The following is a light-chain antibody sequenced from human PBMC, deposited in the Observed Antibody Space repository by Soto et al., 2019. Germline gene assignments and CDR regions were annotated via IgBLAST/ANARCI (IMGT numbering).Light chain of an antibody. CDR2: GND. CDR1: HSNIGSNT. J-gene: IGLJ1*01. Sequence: QSVLAQPPSASGTPGQRVTISCSGRHSNIGSNTVNWYQHLPGTAPRLLIYGNDQRPSGVPARLSGSKSVTSASLAISGLQSEDEADYYCAAWDDSLTGPVFGTGTKVTVL. V-gene: IGLV1-44*01. CDR3: AAWDDSLTGPV.